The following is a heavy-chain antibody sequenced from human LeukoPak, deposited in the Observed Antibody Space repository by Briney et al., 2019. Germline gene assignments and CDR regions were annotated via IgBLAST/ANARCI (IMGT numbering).Heavy chain of an antibody. CDR2: INHSGST. Sequence: SETLSLTCAVYGGSFSGYYWSWIRQPPGKGLEWIGEINHSGSTNYNPSLKSRVTISVDTSKNQFSLKLSSVTAADTAVYYCARTRSSKVTRYYYYYGMDVWGQGTTVTVSS. CDR1: GGSFSGYY. CDR3: ARTRSSKVTRYYYYYGMDV. D-gene: IGHD2-2*01. V-gene: IGHV4-34*01. J-gene: IGHJ6*02.